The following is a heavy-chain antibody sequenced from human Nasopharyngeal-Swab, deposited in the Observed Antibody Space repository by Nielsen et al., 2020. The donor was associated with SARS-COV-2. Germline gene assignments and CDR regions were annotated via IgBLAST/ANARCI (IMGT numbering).Heavy chain of an antibody. D-gene: IGHD2/OR15-2a*01. CDR2: ISSTTPYI. V-gene: IGHV3-21*01. J-gene: IGHJ5*02. CDR3: ARDTGGPPNYFYP. Sequence: GSLRLSCVASGFTFSGYTMNWVRQAPGKGLEWISSISSTTPYIYYADSVKGRFTISRDNAKNSLYLQMNFLRVEDTAMYYCARDTGGPPNYFYPWGQGTLVTVSS. CDR1: GFTFSGYT.